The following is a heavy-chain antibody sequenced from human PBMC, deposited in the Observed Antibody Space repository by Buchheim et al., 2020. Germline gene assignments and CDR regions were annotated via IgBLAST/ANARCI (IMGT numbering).Heavy chain of an antibody. D-gene: IGHD3-22*01. CDR1: GFTFRSYA. V-gene: IGHV3-23*01. J-gene: IGHJ4*02. CDR2: ISDSGGST. CDR3: ASHEAGDSSGYYDY. Sequence: EVQLLESGGGLVQPGGSLRLSCAASGFTFRSYAMSWVRQAPGKGLEWVSAISDSGGSTYYADSVKGRFTISRANSKNTLYLQMNSLRAEDTAVYYCASHEAGDSSGYYDYWGQGTL.